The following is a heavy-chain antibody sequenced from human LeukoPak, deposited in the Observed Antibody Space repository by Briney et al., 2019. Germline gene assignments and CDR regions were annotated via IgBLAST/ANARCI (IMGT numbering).Heavy chain of an antibody. Sequence: ASVKVSCKASGYTFTGYYMHWVRQAPGQGLEWMGWINPNSGGTNYAQKFQGRVTMTRDTSISTAYMELSRLRSDDTAVYYCARISWNDGDRFGYWGQGTLVTVSS. D-gene: IGHD1-1*01. CDR2: INPNSGGT. CDR1: GYTFTGYY. CDR3: ARISWNDGDRFGY. J-gene: IGHJ4*02. V-gene: IGHV1-2*02.